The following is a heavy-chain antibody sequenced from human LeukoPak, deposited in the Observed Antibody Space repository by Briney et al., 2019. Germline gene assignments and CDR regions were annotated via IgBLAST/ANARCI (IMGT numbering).Heavy chain of an antibody. CDR3: ARGRKDDRRDGYIFDY. J-gene: IGHJ4*02. D-gene: IGHD5-24*01. CDR1: GGTFSSYA. CDR2: MNPNSGNT. Sequence: GSSVKVSCKASGGTFSSYAISWVRHATGQGLEWMGWMNPNSGNTGYAQKFQGRVAITRNTSISTAYMELSSLRSEDTAVYYCARGRKDDRRDGYIFDYWGQGTPVTVSS. V-gene: IGHV1-8*03.